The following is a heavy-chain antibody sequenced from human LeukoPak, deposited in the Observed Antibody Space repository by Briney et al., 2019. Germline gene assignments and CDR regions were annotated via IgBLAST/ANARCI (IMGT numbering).Heavy chain of an antibody. V-gene: IGHV3-74*01. CDR2: INSDGSSP. D-gene: IGHD2-15*01. Sequence: PGGSLRLSCAASGFTLSNYWMHSVRQAPGKGLVWVSRINSDGSSPTYAHSVKGGFTISRDNAKIRPYMQMNSLRAEDTAVYYCARGGSGANGYWGQGTLVTVSS. J-gene: IGHJ4*02. CDR3: ARGGSGANGY. CDR1: GFTLSNYW.